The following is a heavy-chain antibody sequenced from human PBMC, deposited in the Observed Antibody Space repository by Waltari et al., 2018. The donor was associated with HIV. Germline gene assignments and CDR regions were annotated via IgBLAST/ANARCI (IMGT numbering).Heavy chain of an antibody. V-gene: IGHV1-69*19. D-gene: IGHD1-26*01. CDR3: AKSDFTELVRGQKAFDV. J-gene: IGHJ3*01. CDR1: GGAFDTFA. Sequence: QAQLVQSGAETKKPGSSVPASCQASGGAFDTFAFPWVRQAPGQGLEWLGGTAPFFGVIYAQDFNGRVTITSNPSTRTVFLELGGLRPDDTAVYFCAKSDFTELVRGQKAFDVWGQGT. CDR2: TAPFFGV.